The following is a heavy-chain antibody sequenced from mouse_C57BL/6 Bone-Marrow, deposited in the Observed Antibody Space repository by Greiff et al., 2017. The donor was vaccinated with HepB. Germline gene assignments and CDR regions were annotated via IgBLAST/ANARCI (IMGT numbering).Heavy chain of an antibody. CDR1: GYTFTDYE. V-gene: IGHV1-15*01. J-gene: IGHJ4*01. Sequence: QVQLQQSGAELVRPGASVTLSCKASGYTFTDYEMHWVKQTPVHGLEWIGAIDPETGGTAYNQKFKGKATLTADKSSSTAYMQFSSLTSEDSAIYYCARKDPYYAMDYWGQGTSVTVSS. CDR3: ARKDPYYAMDY. CDR2: IDPETGGT.